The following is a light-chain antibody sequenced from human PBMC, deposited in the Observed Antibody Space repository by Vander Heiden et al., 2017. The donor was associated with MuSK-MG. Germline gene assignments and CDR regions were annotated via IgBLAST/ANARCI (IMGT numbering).Light chain of an antibody. CDR1: ESISSW. CDR3: HQYYAYPRT. Sequence: DIHMTQSPSTLSASVGDRVTITCRASESISSWLAWYQQKPGEAPKLLIYKASNLKSGVPSRFSGSGSGTDFTLTISSLQPDDFATYYCHQYYAYPRTFGQGTKVEIK. CDR2: KAS. J-gene: IGKJ1*01. V-gene: IGKV1-5*03.